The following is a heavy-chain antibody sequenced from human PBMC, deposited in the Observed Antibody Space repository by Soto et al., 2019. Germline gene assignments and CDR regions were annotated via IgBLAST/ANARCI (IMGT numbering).Heavy chain of an antibody. D-gene: IGHD2-2*01. V-gene: IGHV3-30-3*01. CDR3: ARAIDSAMDPLDY. J-gene: IGHJ4*02. Sequence: QVHLVESGGGVAQPGRSLRLSCVASGFDFRKYAMHWVRQSPGKGPEWVAITSDDGDIQYYADSMKGRFTISRDNSKNTLYLQMTSLTVEDAAVYFCARAIDSAMDPLDYWGQGTLVTVSS. CDR2: TSDDGDIQ. CDR1: GFDFRKYA.